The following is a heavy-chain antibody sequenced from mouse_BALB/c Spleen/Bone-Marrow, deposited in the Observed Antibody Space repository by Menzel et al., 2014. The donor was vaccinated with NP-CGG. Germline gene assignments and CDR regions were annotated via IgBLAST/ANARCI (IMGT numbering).Heavy chain of an antibody. CDR1: GYTFTGYV. Sequence: VQLQQSGPELVKPGASVKMSCKASGYTFTGYVMHWVKQKPGQGLEWIGYINPYSDGTKYNEKFKGKATLTSDKSSSTAYMELSSLPSEDSAVYYCAREGGLRRGDYYVMDYWGQGTSVTVSS. J-gene: IGHJ4*01. CDR3: AREGGLRRGDYYVMDY. V-gene: IGHV1-14*01. CDR2: INPYSDGT. D-gene: IGHD2-4*01.